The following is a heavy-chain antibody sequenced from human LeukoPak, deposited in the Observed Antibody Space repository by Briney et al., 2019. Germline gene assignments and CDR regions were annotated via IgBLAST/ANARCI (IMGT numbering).Heavy chain of an antibody. CDR3: ARETYCSGGSCYKGNAFDI. D-gene: IGHD2-15*01. V-gene: IGHV3-21*01. CDR2: ISSSSSYI. Sequence: GESLKISCKGSGYSFTSYWIGWVRQAPGKGLEWVSSISSSSSYIYYADSVKGRFTISRDNAKNSLYLQMNSLRADDTAVYYCARETYCSGGSCYKGNAFDIWGQGTMVTVSS. J-gene: IGHJ3*02. CDR1: GYSFTSYW.